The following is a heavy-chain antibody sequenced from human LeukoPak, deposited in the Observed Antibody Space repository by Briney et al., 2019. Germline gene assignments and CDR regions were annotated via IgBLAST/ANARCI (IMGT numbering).Heavy chain of an antibody. CDR2: IYSGGST. CDR1: GFTVSSNY. CDR3: ARVLGRGYSYGYVAFDI. D-gene: IGHD5-18*01. Sequence: PGGSLRLSCAASGFTVSSNYMSWVRQAPGMGLEWVSVIYSGGSTYYADSVKGRFTISRDNSKNTLYLQMNSLRAEDTAVYYCARVLGRGYSYGYVAFDIWGQGTMVTVSS. V-gene: IGHV3-53*01. J-gene: IGHJ3*02.